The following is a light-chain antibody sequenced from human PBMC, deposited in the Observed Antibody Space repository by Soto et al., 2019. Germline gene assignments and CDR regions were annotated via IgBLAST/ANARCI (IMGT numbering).Light chain of an antibody. CDR2: ATS. J-gene: IGKJ3*01. V-gene: IGKV1-9*01. CDR3: QRLNSNLLFS. CDR1: QGLNSY. Sequence: DIQLTQSPSLLSASVGDRVTITCRASQGLNSYLAWYQKKAGKAPQLLIYATSTLQTGVPSRFSGSGSGTEFTLTINSVQPEDFATYYCQRLNSNLLFSFGPGTTVXX.